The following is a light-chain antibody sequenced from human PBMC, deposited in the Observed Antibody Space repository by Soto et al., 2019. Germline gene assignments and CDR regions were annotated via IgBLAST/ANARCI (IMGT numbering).Light chain of an antibody. CDR2: DVN. CDR1: STDVGNYNY. V-gene: IGLV2-8*01. J-gene: IGLJ2*01. CDR3: SSYAGSNNWV. Sequence: QSALTQPPSASGSPGQSLTISCTGTSTDVGNYNYVSWYQLHPGKAPKLMISDVNRRPSGVPDRFSGSKSGNTASLTVSELQAEDEADYYCSSYAGSNNWVFGGGTKVTVL.